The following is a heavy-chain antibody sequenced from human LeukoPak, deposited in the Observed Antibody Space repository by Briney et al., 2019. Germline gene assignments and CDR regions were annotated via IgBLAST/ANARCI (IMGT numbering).Heavy chain of an antibody. CDR2: ISAYTRNT. Sequence: ASVKVSCKASGYSFTKYGISWVRQAPGQGLEWMGWISAYTRNTDHAQKFQGRVTMTTYTSATTAYMELRSLRSDDTAVYYCARDSGYQSDAFDFWGQGTMVIVSS. CDR1: GYSFTKYG. D-gene: IGHD2-2*01. V-gene: IGHV1-18*01. J-gene: IGHJ3*01. CDR3: ARDSGYQSDAFDF.